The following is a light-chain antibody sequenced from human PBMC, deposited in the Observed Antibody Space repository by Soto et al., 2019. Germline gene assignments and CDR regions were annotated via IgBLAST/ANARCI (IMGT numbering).Light chain of an antibody. J-gene: IGKJ5*01. V-gene: IGKV1-33*01. Sequence: DIQVTQSASSLSASLGDRVTITCQASQNINNYLNWYQQKPGRAPKLLIYDASNLEAGVPSRFRGSGSGTDFTFTISRLKPEDIATYYCQQYENLPTFGQGTRLEIK. CDR3: QQYENLPT. CDR2: DAS. CDR1: QNINNY.